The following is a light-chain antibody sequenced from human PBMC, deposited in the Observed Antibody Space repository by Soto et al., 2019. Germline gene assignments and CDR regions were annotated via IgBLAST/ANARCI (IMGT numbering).Light chain of an antibody. Sequence: QSVLTQPPSASGSPGQSVTISCTGTRDDVGGYNYVSWFQHHPGKAPKLMIYDVSKRPSGVPDRFSGSKSGNTASLTISGLQAEDEADYYCCSYAGSYTFVYVFGTGTKLTVL. CDR1: RDDVGGYNY. V-gene: IGLV2-11*01. CDR2: DVS. CDR3: CSYAGSYTFVYV. J-gene: IGLJ1*01.